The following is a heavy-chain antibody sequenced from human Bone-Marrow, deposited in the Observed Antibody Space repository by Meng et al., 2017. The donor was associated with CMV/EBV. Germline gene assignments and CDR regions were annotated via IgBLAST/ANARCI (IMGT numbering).Heavy chain of an antibody. V-gene: IGHV3-64*02. Sequence: GGSLRLSCAASGFTFSSYAMSWVRQAPGKGLEWVSAISSNGGSTYYADSVKGRFTISRDNSKNTLYLQMGSLRAEDMAVYYCARGPRFLEWLFGDYYYAMDVWGQGTTVTVSS. D-gene: IGHD3-3*01. CDR1: GFTFSSYA. CDR3: ARGPRFLEWLFGDYYYAMDV. J-gene: IGHJ6*02. CDR2: ISSNGGST.